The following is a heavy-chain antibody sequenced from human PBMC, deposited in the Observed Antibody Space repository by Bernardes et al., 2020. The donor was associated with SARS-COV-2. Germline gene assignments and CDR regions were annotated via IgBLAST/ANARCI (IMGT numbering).Heavy chain of an antibody. Sequence: GGSLRLSCAASGFTFTSYWMHWVRQAPGKGLVWVSHINSDGSNTNYADSVKGRFTISRDNAKNTLYLQMNSLRAEDTAVYYCARLYWGTTNFDYWGQGTLVSVSS. CDR2: INSDGSNT. V-gene: IGHV3-74*01. D-gene: IGHD1-7*01. CDR1: GFTFTSYW. J-gene: IGHJ4*02. CDR3: ARLYWGTTNFDY.